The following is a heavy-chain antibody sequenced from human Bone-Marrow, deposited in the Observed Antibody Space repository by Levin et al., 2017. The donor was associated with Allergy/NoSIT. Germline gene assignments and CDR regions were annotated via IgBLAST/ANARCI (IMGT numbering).Heavy chain of an antibody. Sequence: PSQTLSLPCTVSGGSIRSYYWSWIRQPPGKGLEWIGYIYYSGSTNYNPSLKSRVTISVDTSRNQFSLKLSSVTAADTAVYYCARDRTRRESGYTYYYGMDVWGQGTTVTVSS. CDR2: IYYSGST. V-gene: IGHV4-59*01. CDR3: ARDRTRRESGYTYYYGMDV. J-gene: IGHJ6*02. CDR1: GGSIRSYY. D-gene: IGHD5-12*01.